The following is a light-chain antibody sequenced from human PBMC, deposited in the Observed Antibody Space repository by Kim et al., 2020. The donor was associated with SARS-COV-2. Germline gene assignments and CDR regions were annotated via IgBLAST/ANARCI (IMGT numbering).Light chain of an antibody. Sequence: GERATLSCRASQSVTRNLAWYQQRPGQAPRLLIYGASIRATGIPDRFSGSGSGTEFTLTISSLQPEDFALYYCQQYNRWPPYIFGQGTKLEI. CDR3: QQYNRWPPYI. CDR2: GAS. V-gene: IGKV3-15*01. J-gene: IGKJ2*01. CDR1: QSVTRN.